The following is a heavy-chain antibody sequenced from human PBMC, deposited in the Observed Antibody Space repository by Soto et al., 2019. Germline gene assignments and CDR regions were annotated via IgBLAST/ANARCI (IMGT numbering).Heavy chain of an antibody. J-gene: IGHJ4*02. D-gene: IGHD3-22*01. Sequence: GGSLRLSCAASGFTFSSYAMSWVRQAPGKGLEWVSAISGSGGSAYYADSVKGRFTISRDNSKNTLYLQMNSLRAEDTAVYYCAKPDDSSGYYVAWYFDYWGQGTLVTVSP. CDR1: GFTFSSYA. CDR3: AKPDDSSGYYVAWYFDY. V-gene: IGHV3-23*01. CDR2: ISGSGGSA.